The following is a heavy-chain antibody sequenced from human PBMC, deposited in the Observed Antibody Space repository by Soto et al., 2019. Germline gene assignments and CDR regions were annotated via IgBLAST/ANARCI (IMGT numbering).Heavy chain of an antibody. CDR2: INAGNGNT. CDR3: ARGINSIIWRQIDY. Sequence: ASVKVSCKASGYTFTSYAMHWVRQAPGQRLEWMGWINAGNGNTKYSQKFQGRVTITRDTSASTAYMELSSLRSEDTAVYYCARGINSIIWRQIDYRGQGTLVTVS. D-gene: IGHD2-15*01. J-gene: IGHJ4*02. V-gene: IGHV1-3*01. CDR1: GYTFTSYA.